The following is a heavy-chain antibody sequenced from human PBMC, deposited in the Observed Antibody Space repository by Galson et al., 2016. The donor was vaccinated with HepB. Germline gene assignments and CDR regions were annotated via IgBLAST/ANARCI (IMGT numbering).Heavy chain of an antibody. Sequence: TLSLTCTVSGDSISSSGYYWNWIRQHPGKGLEWIGYIYYSGTTHYNPSLKSRVTISVDMSKNQFSLKLSSVTAADTAVYYCARDHYYYDSSGYDRYFDYWGQGTQVTVSS. J-gene: IGHJ4*02. D-gene: IGHD3-22*01. CDR3: ARDHYYYDSSGYDRYFDY. CDR1: GDSISSSGYY. V-gene: IGHV4-31*03. CDR2: IYYSGTT.